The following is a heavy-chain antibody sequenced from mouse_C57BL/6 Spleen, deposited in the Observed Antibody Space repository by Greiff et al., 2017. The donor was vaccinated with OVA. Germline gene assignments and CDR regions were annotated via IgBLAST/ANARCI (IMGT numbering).Heavy chain of an antibody. V-gene: IGHV14-4*01. CDR2: IDPENGDT. Sequence: EVQLQQSGAELVRPGASVKLSCTASGFNIKDDYMHWVKQRPEQGLEWIGWIDPENGDTEYASKFQGKAIITADTSSNTAYLQLSSLTSEDTAVDYCTTDYYGSSYNDWGQGTTLTVSS. CDR1: GFNIKDDY. J-gene: IGHJ2*01. CDR3: TTDYYGSSYND. D-gene: IGHD1-1*01.